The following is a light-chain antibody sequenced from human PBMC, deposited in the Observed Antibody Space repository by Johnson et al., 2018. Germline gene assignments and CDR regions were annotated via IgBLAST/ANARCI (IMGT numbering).Light chain of an antibody. CDR2: ENN. V-gene: IGLV1-51*02. CDR3: GTWDSSLSAGNV. J-gene: IGLJ1*01. CDR1: SSNIGNNY. Sequence: QSVLTQPPSVSAAPGQKVTISCYGSSSNIGNNYVSWYQQLPGTAPKLLIYENNKRPSGIPDRFSGSKSGTSATLGITGLPTGDEADYYCGTWDSSLSAGNVFGTGTKVTVL.